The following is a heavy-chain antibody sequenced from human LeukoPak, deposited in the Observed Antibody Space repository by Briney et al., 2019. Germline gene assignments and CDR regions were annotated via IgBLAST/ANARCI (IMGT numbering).Heavy chain of an antibody. D-gene: IGHD5-18*01. CDR2: ISGSGGST. J-gene: IGHJ4*02. Sequence: GGSLRLSCVVSGFTVSTNYMSWVRQALGKGLEWVSAISGSGGSTYYADSVKGRFTISRDNSKNTLYLQMNSLRAEDTAVYYCANRGYNFDYWGQGTLVTVSS. V-gene: IGHV3-23*01. CDR1: GFTVSTNY. CDR3: ANRGYNFDY.